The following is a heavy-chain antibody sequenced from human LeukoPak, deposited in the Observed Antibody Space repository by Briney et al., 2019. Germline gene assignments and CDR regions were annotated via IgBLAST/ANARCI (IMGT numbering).Heavy chain of an antibody. J-gene: IGHJ4*02. Sequence: KPSETLSLTCAVSGVSFNDYYWSWVRQTPGKGLEWIGEINHSGYTNDSPSLKSRVTLSIDTSRKQFSLNLRSVTVADSGIYYCTRMTTGHDYWGQRTLVTVSS. V-gene: IGHV4-34*01. D-gene: IGHD4-17*01. CDR1: GVSFNDYY. CDR2: INHSGYT. CDR3: TRMTTGHDY.